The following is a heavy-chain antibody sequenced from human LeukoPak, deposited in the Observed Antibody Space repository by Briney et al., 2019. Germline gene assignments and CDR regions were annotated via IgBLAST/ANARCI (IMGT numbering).Heavy chain of an antibody. CDR3: ARPYCSSTSCYNWYFDL. CDR1: GGSISSYY. J-gene: IGHJ2*01. CDR2: IYYSGST. D-gene: IGHD2-2*01. Sequence: SETLSLTCTVSGGSISSYYWSWIRQPPGKGLEWIGYIYYSGSTNYNPSLKSRVTISVGTSKNQFSLRLSSVTAADTAVYYCARPYCSSTSCYNWYFDLWGRGTLVTVSS. V-gene: IGHV4-59*01.